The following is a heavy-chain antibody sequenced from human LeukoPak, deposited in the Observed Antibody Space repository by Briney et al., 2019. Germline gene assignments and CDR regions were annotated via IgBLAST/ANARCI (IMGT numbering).Heavy chain of an antibody. V-gene: IGHV4-59*08. CDR2: IYYSGST. Sequence: SETLSLTCTVSGGSISSYYWSWIRQPPGKGLEWIGYIYYSGSTNYNPSLKSRVTISVDTSKNQFSLKLSSVTAADTAVYYCARGGSAYIDSDTTCLDPWGQGTLVTVAS. J-gene: IGHJ5*02. CDR1: GGSISSYY. D-gene: IGHD5-12*01. CDR3: ARGGSAYIDSDTTCLDP.